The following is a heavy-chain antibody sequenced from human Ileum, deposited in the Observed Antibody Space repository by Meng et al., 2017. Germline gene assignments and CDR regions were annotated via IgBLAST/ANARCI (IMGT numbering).Heavy chain of an antibody. CDR3: VRDGSSSSGGTL. J-gene: IGHJ2*01. CDR2: IYASVST. CDR1: GGSISNYY. Sequence: QVQLQESGPGLVKPSETLSLPCQVSGGSISNYYWSWIRQPAGKGLEWIGRIYASVSTNYNPSLKTRITMSVDTSKSQFSLKLTSITAADTAVYYCVRDGSSSSGGTLWGRGTLVTVSS. D-gene: IGHD2-2*01. V-gene: IGHV4-4*07.